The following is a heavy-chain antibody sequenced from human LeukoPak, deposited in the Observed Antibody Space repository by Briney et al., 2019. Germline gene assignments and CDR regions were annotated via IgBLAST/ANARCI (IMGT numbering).Heavy chain of an antibody. Sequence: PSETLSLTCTVSGGSISSYYWSWIRQPPGKGLEWIGYIYYSGSTNYNPSLKSRVTISVDTSKNQFSLKLSSVTAADTAVYYCARHGKYDFWSGYYPEFDYWGQGTLVTVSS. J-gene: IGHJ4*02. V-gene: IGHV4-59*08. D-gene: IGHD3-3*01. CDR3: ARHGKYDFWSGYYPEFDY. CDR1: GGSISSYY. CDR2: IYYSGST.